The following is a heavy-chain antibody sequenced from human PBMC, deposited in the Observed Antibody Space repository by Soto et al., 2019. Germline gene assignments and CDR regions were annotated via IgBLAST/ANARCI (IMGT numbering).Heavy chain of an antibody. CDR3: ARGGGPYVWFNEF. CDR1: GGLFSSFA. CDR2: IIPVFGTT. D-gene: IGHD3-16*01. J-gene: IGHJ4*02. Sequence: SVKVSCKDSGGLFSSFAISWVRQAPGQGLEWMGGIIPVFGTTNYAQKFQGRVTITADESTNTAYMELSSLTSDDTATYYCARGGGPYVWFNEFWGQGTQVTVSS. V-gene: IGHV1-69*13.